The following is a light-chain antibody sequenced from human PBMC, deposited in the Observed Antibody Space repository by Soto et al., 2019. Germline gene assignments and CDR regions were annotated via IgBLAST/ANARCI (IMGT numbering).Light chain of an antibody. CDR1: QSVSSSY. J-gene: IGKJ2*01. V-gene: IGKV3-20*01. CDR2: DTS. Sequence: EIVLTQSPGTLSLSQGESVTLSCRARQSVSSSYLGWFQQRPGQAPRLLIYDTSNRATGVPDRFSGSGSGTDFTLTISRVEAEDFAVDYCHQYSGPPYTVGQGTKVEIK. CDR3: HQYSGPPYT.